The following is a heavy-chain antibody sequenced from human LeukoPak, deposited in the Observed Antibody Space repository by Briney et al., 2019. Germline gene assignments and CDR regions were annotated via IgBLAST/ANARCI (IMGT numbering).Heavy chain of an antibody. V-gene: IGHV1-69*04. CDR1: GGSFSRNA. D-gene: IGHD2-2*02. Sequence: SVKVSCKASGGSFSRNAISWVRQAPGQGLEWMGRSIPILGIATYAQKFQGRVTITADRSTSTAYMELSSLRSEDTAVYYCARIQAVGVPVAIDAYYSYGMDVWGQGTAVTVSS. J-gene: IGHJ6*02. CDR3: ARIQAVGVPVAIDAYYSYGMDV. CDR2: SIPILGIA.